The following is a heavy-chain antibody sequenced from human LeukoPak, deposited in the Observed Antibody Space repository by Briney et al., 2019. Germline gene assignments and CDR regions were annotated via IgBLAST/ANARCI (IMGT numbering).Heavy chain of an antibody. Sequence: SETLSLTCTVSGGSISSYYWSWIRQPPGKGLEGIGYSYYSGSTNYNPSLKSRVTISVDTSKNQFSLKLSSVTAADPAVYYWAGRGCSRTRCPRDPYPFEFWGQGEMVTSLQ. J-gene: IGHJ3*01. D-gene: IGHD2-2*01. V-gene: IGHV4-59*08. CDR2: SYYSGST. CDR1: GGSISSYY. CDR3: AGRGCSRTRCPRDPYPFEF.